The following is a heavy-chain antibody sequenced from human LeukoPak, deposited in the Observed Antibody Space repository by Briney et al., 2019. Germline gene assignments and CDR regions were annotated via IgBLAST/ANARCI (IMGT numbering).Heavy chain of an antibody. J-gene: IGHJ4*02. V-gene: IGHV3-30*02. CDR1: GFTFSSYG. CDR2: IWYDGSNK. Sequence: GGSLRLSCAASGFTFSSYGMHWVRQAPGKGLEWVAVIWYDGSNKYYADSVKGRFTISRDNSKNTLYLQMNSLRAEDTAVYYCATERLGYCSSTSCSTHYYFDYWGQGTLVTVSS. D-gene: IGHD2-2*02. CDR3: ATERLGYCSSTSCSTHYYFDY.